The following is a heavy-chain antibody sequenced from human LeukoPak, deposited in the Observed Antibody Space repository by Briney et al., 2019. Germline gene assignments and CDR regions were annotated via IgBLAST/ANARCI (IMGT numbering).Heavy chain of an antibody. D-gene: IGHD4-11*01. V-gene: IGHV4-34*01. CDR3: ARKTAVTTYWFDP. CDR2: INHSGST. J-gene: IGHJ5*02. Sequence: SETLSLTCAVYGGSFSGYYWSWIRQPPGKGLEWIGEINHSGSTNYNPSLKSRVTISVDTSKNQFSLKLSSVSAADTAVYYCARKTAVTTYWFDPWGQGTLVTVSS. CDR1: GGSFSGYY.